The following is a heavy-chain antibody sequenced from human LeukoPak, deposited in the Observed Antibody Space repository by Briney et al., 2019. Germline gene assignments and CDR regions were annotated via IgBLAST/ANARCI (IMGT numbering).Heavy chain of an antibody. V-gene: IGHV3-23*01. Sequence: GGSLRLSCVASGFTFRNYGMNWVRQAPGKGLEWVSGISPGGDTPYYADSVRGRFTISRDNSKNTMYLQMNSLRVEDTAVYYCARDSSMLRGPLVIYYFDFWGQGTLVTVSS. CDR1: GFTFRNYG. CDR2: ISPGGDTP. CDR3: ARDSSMLRGPLVIYYFDF. J-gene: IGHJ4*02. D-gene: IGHD3-10*01.